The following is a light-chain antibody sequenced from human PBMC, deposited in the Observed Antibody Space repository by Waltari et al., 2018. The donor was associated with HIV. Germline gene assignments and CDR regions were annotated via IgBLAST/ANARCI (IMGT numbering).Light chain of an antibody. J-gene: IGLJ2*01. Sequence: SSELTQDPAVSVALGQTVRITCQGDSLRSYYASWYQQKPGQAPVLVIYGKNNRPSGITDRFSGSSSGNTASLTITGAQAEDEADYYCNSRDSSGNHVVFGGGTKLTVL. CDR2: GKN. CDR1: SLRSYY. V-gene: IGLV3-19*01. CDR3: NSRDSSGNHVV.